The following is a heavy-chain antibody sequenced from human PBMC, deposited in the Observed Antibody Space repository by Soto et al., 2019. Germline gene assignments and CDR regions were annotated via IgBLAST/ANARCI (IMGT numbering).Heavy chain of an antibody. V-gene: IGHV4-39*01. J-gene: IGHJ4*02. CDR3: ARRVYDFWSGYPPHDDY. Sequence: SETLSLTCTVSGGSISSSSYYWGWIRQPPGKGLEWIGSIYYSGSTYYNPSLKSRVTISVDTSKNQFSLKPSSVAAADTAVYYCARRVYDFWSGYPPHDDYWGQGTLVTVSS. D-gene: IGHD3-3*01. CDR2: IYYSGST. CDR1: GGSISSSSYY.